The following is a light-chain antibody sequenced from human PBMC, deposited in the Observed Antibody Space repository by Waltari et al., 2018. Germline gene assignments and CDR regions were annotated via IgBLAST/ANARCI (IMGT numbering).Light chain of an antibody. CDR1: DSVGIY. J-gene: IGKJ1*01. V-gene: IGKV3-20*01. Sequence: SAGERAPPSSKASDSVGIYLAWYQQKPGQAPRLLIDHASSRATGIPDRFSGSGSGTDFSLTISRLEPEDSAVYYCQKYVSLPATFGQGTKVEI. CDR2: HAS. CDR3: QKYVSLPAT.